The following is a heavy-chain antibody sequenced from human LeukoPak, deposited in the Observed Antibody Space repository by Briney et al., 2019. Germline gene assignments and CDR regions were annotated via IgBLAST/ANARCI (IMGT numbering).Heavy chain of an antibody. J-gene: IGHJ4*02. V-gene: IGHV4-30-4*08. CDR1: GGSISSGDYY. CDR3: ARTYDFWSGHPRYFDY. CDR2: IYYSGST. D-gene: IGHD3-3*01. Sequence: SETLSLTCTVSGGSISSGDYYWSWIRQPPGKGLEWIGYIYYSGSTYYNPSLKSRVTISVDTSKNQFSLKLSSVTAADTAVYYCARTYDFWSGHPRYFDYWGQGTLVTVSS.